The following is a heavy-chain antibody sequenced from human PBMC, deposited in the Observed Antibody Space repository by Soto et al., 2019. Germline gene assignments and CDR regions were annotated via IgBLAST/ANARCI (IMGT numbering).Heavy chain of an antibody. CDR1: GYSFIGYY. V-gene: IGHV1-2*04. D-gene: IGHD3-10*01. CDR2: INPNSGGT. J-gene: IGHJ2*01. Sequence: ASVKVACKASGYSFIGYYMHWGRQDPGQGLEWMGWINPNSGGTNYAQKFQGWVTMTRDTSISTAYMELSRLRSDDTAVYYCARGYYWYFDLWGRGTLVTVSS. CDR3: ARGYYWYFDL.